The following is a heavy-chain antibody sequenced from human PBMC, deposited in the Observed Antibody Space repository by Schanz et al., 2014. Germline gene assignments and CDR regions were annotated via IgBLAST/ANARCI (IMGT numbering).Heavy chain of an antibody. CDR2: FMPFLGIT. CDR1: GDTFDNFG. J-gene: IGHJ3*02. V-gene: IGHV1-69*04. CDR3: AKRCSSTSCSHGAFD. Sequence: QVQLVQSGAEVKKPGSSVKVSCKATGDTFDNFGISWVRQAPGQGPEWIGRFMPFLGITNLAQKFQDRVTMTADKATSTAYMELSGLRSEDTAMYYCAKRCSSTSCSHGAFDMGPRDNGHRLF. D-gene: IGHD2-2*01.